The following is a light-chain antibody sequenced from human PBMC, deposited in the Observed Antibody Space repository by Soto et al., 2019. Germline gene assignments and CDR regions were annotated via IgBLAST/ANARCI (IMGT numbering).Light chain of an antibody. CDR2: DAS. CDR1: QTARNNY. Sequence: VFAHSPCTLPLAPGERTTRSSRSRQTARNNYLPWYQQKPGQAPTLLIYDASSSATGIPDRFSGGGSGTDSTLTISRLEPEDFAVYYCQQFSSYPLTFGGGTKVDIK. J-gene: IGKJ4*01. CDR3: QQFSSYPLT. V-gene: IGKV3-20*01.